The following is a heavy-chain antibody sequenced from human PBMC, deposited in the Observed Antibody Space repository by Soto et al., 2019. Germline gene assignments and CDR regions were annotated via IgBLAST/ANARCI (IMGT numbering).Heavy chain of an antibody. Sequence: WGSVKVSCKASGFTFTSSAVQWVRQARGQRLEWIGWIVVGSGNTNYAQKFQERVTITRDMSTSTAYMELSSLRSEDTAVYYCAALDSSGYYYEAFDIWGQGTMVTVS. CDR3: AALDSSGYYYEAFDI. V-gene: IGHV1-58*01. J-gene: IGHJ3*02. D-gene: IGHD3-22*01. CDR1: GFTFTSSA. CDR2: IVVGSGNT.